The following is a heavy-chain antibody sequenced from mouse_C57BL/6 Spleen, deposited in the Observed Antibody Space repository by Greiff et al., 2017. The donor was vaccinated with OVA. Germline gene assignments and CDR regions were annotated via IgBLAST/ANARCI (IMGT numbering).Heavy chain of an antibody. CDR3: ARGELAPYYFDY. J-gene: IGHJ2*01. Sequence: VQLQQSGAELARPGASVKLSCKASGYTFTSYGISWVKQRTGQGLEWIGESYPRSGNTYYNEKFKGKATLTADKSSSTAYMELRSLTSEDSAVYFCARGELAPYYFDYWGQGTTLTVSS. D-gene: IGHD4-1*01. CDR2: SYPRSGNT. CDR1: GYTFTSYG. V-gene: IGHV1-81*01.